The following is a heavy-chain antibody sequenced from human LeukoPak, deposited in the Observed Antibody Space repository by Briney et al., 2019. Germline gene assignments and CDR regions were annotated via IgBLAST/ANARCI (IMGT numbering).Heavy chain of an antibody. D-gene: IGHD1-26*01. CDR3: ARQSQFSGSYYGSFDI. CDR2: ISGSGTTT. CDR1: GYTFTDYA. V-gene: IGHV3-23*01. Sequence: GGSLRLSCAASGYTFTDYAMSWVRQAPGKGLEWVSGISGSGTTTYYADSMKGRFTISRDNSKDTLYLQMNSLRAEDTAVHYCARQSQFSGSYYGSFDIWGQGTVVTVSS. J-gene: IGHJ3*02.